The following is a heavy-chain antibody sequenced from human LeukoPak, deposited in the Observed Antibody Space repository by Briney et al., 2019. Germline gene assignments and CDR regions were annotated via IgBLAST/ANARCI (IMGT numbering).Heavy chain of an antibody. D-gene: IGHD5-18*01. CDR3: ARGIRSTAMVLDY. CDR1: RGTFSSYA. V-gene: IGHV1-69*01. J-gene: IGHJ4*02. CDR2: IIPIFGTA. Sequence: SVKVSCKASRGTFSSYAISWVRQAPGQGLEWMGGIIPIFGTANYAQKFQGRVTITADESTSTAYMELSSLRSEDTAVYYCARGIRSTAMVLDYWGQGTLVTVSS.